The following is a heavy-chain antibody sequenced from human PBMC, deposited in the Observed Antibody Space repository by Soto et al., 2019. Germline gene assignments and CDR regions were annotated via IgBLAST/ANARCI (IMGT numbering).Heavy chain of an antibody. CDR3: ARVTELDPFDY. CDR2: INPSGGNT. J-gene: IGHJ4*02. V-gene: IGHV1-46*01. CDR1: GYTFITYY. Sequence: QVQLVQSGAEVKKPGASVNVSCKASGYTFITYYIHWVRQAPGQGLEWMGIINPSGGNTAYAQKFQGRVTMTRDTSTSTVYMELSSLRSEDTAVYYCARVTELDPFDYWGQGTLVTVSS. D-gene: IGHD1-1*01.